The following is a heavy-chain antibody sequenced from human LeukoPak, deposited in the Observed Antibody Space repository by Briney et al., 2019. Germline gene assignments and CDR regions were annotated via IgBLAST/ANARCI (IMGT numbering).Heavy chain of an antibody. CDR3: ARGSRYSYGALTGWFDP. D-gene: IGHD5-18*01. V-gene: IGHV4-59*01. CDR1: GGSISSYY. Sequence: SETLSLTCTVSGGSISSYYWSWILQPPGKGLEWIGYIYYSGSTNYNPSLKSRVTISVDTSKNQFSLKLSSVTAADTAVYYCARGSRYSYGALTGWFDPWGQGTLVTVSS. CDR2: IYYSGST. J-gene: IGHJ5*02.